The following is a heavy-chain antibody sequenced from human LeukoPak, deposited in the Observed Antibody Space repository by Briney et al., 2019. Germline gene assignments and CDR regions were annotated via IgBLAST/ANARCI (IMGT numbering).Heavy chain of an antibody. CDR3: AKVFEVRGARRPKDY. CDR2: ISYDGGNK. Sequence: PGRSLRLSCAASGFTFSDYGMHWVRQAPGKGLEWVALISYDGGNKFYADSVRDRFTISRDNSKNTLFLQMNSLRIEDTAVYCCAKVFEVRGARRPKDYWGQGTLVIVSS. J-gene: IGHJ4*02. D-gene: IGHD3-10*01. V-gene: IGHV3-30*18. CDR1: GFTFSDYG.